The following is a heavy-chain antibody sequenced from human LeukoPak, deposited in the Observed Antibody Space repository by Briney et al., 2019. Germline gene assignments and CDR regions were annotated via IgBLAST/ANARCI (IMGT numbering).Heavy chain of an antibody. V-gene: IGHV4-38-2*02. J-gene: IGHJ6*03. CDR3: AREKYYMDV. CDR2: IYYSGST. CDR1: GYSISSGYY. Sequence: SETLSLTCTVSGYSISSGYYWGWIRQPPGKGLEWIGSIYYSGSTYYNPSLKSRVTISVDTSKNQFSLKLSSVTAADTAVYYCAREKYYMDVWGKGTTVTVSS.